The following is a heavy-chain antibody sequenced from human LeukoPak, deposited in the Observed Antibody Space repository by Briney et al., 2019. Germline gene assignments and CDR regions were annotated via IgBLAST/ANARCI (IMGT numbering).Heavy chain of an antibody. CDR3: ARLSSRRVHYYYFDY. CDR2: IYYSGST. D-gene: IGHD2-2*01. V-gene: IGHV4-59*08. Sequence: SETLSLTCTVSGGSISSYYWSWIRQPPGKGLEWIGYIYYSGSTNYNPSLKSRVTISVDTSKNQFSLKLSSVTAADTAVYYCARLSSRRVHYYYFDYWGQGTLVTVSS. CDR1: GGSISSYY. J-gene: IGHJ4*02.